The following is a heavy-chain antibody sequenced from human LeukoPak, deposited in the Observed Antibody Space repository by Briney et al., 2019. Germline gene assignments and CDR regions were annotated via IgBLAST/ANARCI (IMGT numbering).Heavy chain of an antibody. V-gene: IGHV1-18*01. CDR3: ARDLPSYSSSWYNWFDP. D-gene: IGHD6-13*01. CDR2: ISAYNGNT. CDR1: GYTFTSYG. Sequence: ASVTVSFTASGYTFTSYGISWVRQAPGQGLEWMGWISAYNGNTNYAQKLQGRVTMTTDTSTSTAYMELRSLRSDDTAVYYCARDLPSYSSSWYNWFDPWGQGTLVTVSS. J-gene: IGHJ5*02.